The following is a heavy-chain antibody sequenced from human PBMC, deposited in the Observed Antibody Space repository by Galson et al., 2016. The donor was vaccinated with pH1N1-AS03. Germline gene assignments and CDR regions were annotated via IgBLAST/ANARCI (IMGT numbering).Heavy chain of an antibody. CDR2: SGTAGDT. V-gene: IGHV3-13*01. CDR3: ARGKEGYFYGMDV. CDR1: GFTFSSHD. D-gene: IGHD3-10*01. Sequence: SLRLSCAGAGFTFSSHDMYWVRQPPGKGLEWVSASGTAGDTYYAGSVKGRFTISRENAKNSLYLQMNSLRAGDTAVYYRARGKEGYFYGMDVWGQGTTVTVSS. J-gene: IGHJ6*02.